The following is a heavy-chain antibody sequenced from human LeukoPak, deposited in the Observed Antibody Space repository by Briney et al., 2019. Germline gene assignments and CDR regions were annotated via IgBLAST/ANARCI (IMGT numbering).Heavy chain of an antibody. CDR1: GFTFSTYW. CDR2: INSAGSST. J-gene: IGHJ4*02. D-gene: IGHD5-12*01. V-gene: IGHV3-74*01. CDR3: ARARGGYNGYAFDI. Sequence: GGSLRLSCAASGFTFSTYWMHWVRQAPGKGLVWVSRINSAGSSTSYADSVKGRFTISRDNAKNTLSLQMNSLRAEDTAVYFCARARGGYNGYAFDIWGQGTLVTVSS.